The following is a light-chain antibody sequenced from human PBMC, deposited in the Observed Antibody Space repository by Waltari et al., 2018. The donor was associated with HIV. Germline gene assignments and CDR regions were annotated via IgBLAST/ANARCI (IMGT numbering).Light chain of an antibody. V-gene: IGKV4-1*01. J-gene: IGKJ1*01. CDR1: RNVLYDSNNKNY. Sequence: DIVMTQSPDSLAVSLGERATINCKSARNVLYDSNNKNYLAWYQQKPGQPPKLLIYWASTRESGVPDRFSGSGSGTDFTLTISGLQAEDVAVYYCHQYYTTPWAFGQGTKVEIK. CDR2: WAS. CDR3: HQYYTTPWA.